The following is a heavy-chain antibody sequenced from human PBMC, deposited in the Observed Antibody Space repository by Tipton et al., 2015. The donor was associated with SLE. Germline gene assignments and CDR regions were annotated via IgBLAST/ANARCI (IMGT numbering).Heavy chain of an antibody. D-gene: IGHD2-21*01. CDR3: ARDLRPYCGGDCYVYYYYYYMDV. Sequence: SLRLSCAASGFIFSAYAMTWVRQAPGKGLEWVSSIGRSGRSTYYADSVKGRFTISRDNSKNTLYLQMNSLRAEDTVVYYCARDLRPYCGGDCYVYYYYYYMDVWGKGTTVTVSS. CDR2: IGRSGRST. V-gene: IGHV3-23*01. CDR1: GFIFSAYA. J-gene: IGHJ6*03.